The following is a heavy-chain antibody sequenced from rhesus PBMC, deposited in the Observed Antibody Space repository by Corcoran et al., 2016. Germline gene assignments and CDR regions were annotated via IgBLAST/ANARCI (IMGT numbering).Heavy chain of an antibody. D-gene: IGHD3-16*01. V-gene: IGHV4-80*01. Sequence: QVQLQESGPGLVKPSETLSLTCAVSGGSFSSNWWTWLRQPPGKGLEWIGEINGNGGSTNYNPSLKSRVTFSKDASKNEFSLKLSSVTAADTAVYYCASQFFYSGNYYLDYWGQGVLVTVSS. CDR2: INGNGGST. CDR3: ASQFFYSGNYYLDY. J-gene: IGHJ4*01. CDR1: GGSFSSNW.